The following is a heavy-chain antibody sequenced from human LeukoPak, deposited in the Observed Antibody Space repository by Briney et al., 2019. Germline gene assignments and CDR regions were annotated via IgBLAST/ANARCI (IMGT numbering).Heavy chain of an antibody. Sequence: PGGSLRLSCAASGFTFDDYGMSWVRQAPGKGLEWVSGINWNGGSTGYADSVKGRFTISRDNAKNSLYLQMNSLRAEDTALYYCARELAPYYYDSSGYPHWDYWGQGTLVTVSS. CDR3: ARELAPYYYDSSGYPHWDY. CDR1: GFTFDDYG. J-gene: IGHJ4*02. V-gene: IGHV3-20*04. CDR2: INWNGGST. D-gene: IGHD3-22*01.